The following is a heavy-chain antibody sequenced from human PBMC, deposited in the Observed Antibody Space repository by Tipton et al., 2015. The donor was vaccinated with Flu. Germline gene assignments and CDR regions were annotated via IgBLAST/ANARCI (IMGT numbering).Heavy chain of an antibody. V-gene: IGHV3-53*01. CDR2: IYAGGST. J-gene: IGHJ4*02. CDR1: GFSVSSNY. CDR3: GRDKLGTVGPLES. Sequence: SLRLSCAVSGFSVSSNYMSWVRQAPGKGLEWPSIIYAGGSTHYGDSVKGRFTVSRDTSKNTLFLQMDSLRAEDTAVYYCGRDKLGTVGPLESWGQGTLVAVSS. D-gene: IGHD1-26*01.